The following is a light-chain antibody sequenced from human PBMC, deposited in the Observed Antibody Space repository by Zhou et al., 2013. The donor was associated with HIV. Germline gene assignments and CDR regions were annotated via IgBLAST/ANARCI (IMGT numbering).Light chain of an antibody. CDR2: GAS. CDR3: QRYNSAPLT. V-gene: IGKV1-27*01. J-gene: IGKJ4*01. Sequence: DIQMTQSPSSLSASVGDRVTITCRATSLGISNYLAWYQQKPGQGPNLLIYGASTLYPGVPSRFSGSGSGTDFTLIISNLQPEDVGTYYCQRYNSAPLTFGGGPKWRSN. CDR1: LGISNY.